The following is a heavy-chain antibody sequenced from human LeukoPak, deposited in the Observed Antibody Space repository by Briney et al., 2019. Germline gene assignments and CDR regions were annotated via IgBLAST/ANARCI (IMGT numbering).Heavy chain of an antibody. V-gene: IGHV3-30*18. CDR3: AKVRKATENDY. D-gene: IGHD5-12*01. J-gene: IGHJ4*02. CDR2: ISYDGSNK. CDR1: GFTFSSYG. Sequence: GGSLRLSCAASGFTFSSYGMHWVRQAPGKGLEWVAVISYDGSNKYYADSVKGRFTISRDNSKNTLYLQMNSLRAEDTAVYYCAKVRKATENDYWGQGTLVTVSS.